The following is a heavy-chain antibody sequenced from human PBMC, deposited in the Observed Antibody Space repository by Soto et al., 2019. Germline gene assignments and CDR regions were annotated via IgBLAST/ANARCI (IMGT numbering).Heavy chain of an antibody. CDR3: ARGGLVVVPAAKTDLDP. Sequence: QVQLVQSGAEVKKPGASVKVSCKASGYTFTGYYMHWVRQAPGQGLEWMGWINPNSGGTQYAQNFQDWVTMTRDTSISTAYMELSRLRSDDTAVYYCARGGLVVVPAAKTDLDPWGQGTLVTVSS. CDR2: INPNSGGT. J-gene: IGHJ5*02. V-gene: IGHV1-2*04. CDR1: GYTFTGYY. D-gene: IGHD2-2*01.